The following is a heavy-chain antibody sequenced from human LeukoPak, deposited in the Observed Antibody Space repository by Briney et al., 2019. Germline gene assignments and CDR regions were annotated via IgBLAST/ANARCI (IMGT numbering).Heavy chain of an antibody. CDR2: ISGSGGST. J-gene: IGHJ4*02. D-gene: IGHD2-2*01. V-gene: IGHV3-23*01. Sequence: GGSLRLSCAASGFTFSSYAMSWVRQAPGKGLEWFSAISGSGGSTYYADSVKGRFTISRDNSKNTLYLQMNSLRAEDTAVYYCAKDEGIVVVPATIDYWGQGTLVTVSS. CDR1: GFTFSSYA. CDR3: AKDEGIVVVPATIDY.